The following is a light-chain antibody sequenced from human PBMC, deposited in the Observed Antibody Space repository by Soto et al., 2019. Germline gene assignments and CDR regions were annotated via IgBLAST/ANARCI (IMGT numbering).Light chain of an antibody. V-gene: IGKV2-30*02. CDR3: MKGRHWPYT. CDR1: QSLIHSDGNTY. J-gene: IGKJ3*01. Sequence: DVVMTQSPLSLPVTLGQPASISCRSSQSLIHSDGNTYLHWFQQRPGQSPRRLIYQVSARDSWVPDRFSGSGSGTEFTPKISRLEAEYVGVYYCMKGRHWPYTVGPGTKVDIK. CDR2: QVS.